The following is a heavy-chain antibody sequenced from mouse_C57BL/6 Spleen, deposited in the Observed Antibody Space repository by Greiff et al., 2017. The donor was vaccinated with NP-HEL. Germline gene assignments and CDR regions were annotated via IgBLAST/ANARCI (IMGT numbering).Heavy chain of an antibody. CDR1: GYSFTGYF. CDR3: ARGNYYGSSYDY. V-gene: IGHV1-20*01. J-gene: IGHJ2*01. Sequence: EVQLQQSGPELVKPGDSVKISCKASGYSFTGYFLNWVLQSHGKSLVWIGRINPYNGDTFYNQKVKGKATLTVDKSSSTDNMEHRSMTSEDSAVYYCARGNYYGSSYDYWGQGTTLTVSS. D-gene: IGHD1-1*01. CDR2: INPYNGDT.